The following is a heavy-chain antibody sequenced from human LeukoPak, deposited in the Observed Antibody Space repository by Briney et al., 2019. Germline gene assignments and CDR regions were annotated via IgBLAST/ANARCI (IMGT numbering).Heavy chain of an antibody. CDR1: GFTFSSYA. CDR3: ARGEGWHCSGSDCFTHWFDP. CDR2: IDNGGSDT. D-gene: IGHD2-15*01. V-gene: IGHV3-74*01. J-gene: IGHJ5*02. Sequence: GGSLRLSCAASGFTFSSYAMHWVRHVPGKGLVWVSRIDNGGSDTSHADSVKGRFTISRDNAKNTLYLQMNSLRAEDTAVYYCARGEGWHCSGSDCFTHWFDPWGQGTLVTVSS.